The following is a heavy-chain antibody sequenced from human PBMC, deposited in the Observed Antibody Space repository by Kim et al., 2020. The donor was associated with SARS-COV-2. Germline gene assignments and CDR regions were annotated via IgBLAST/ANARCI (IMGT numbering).Heavy chain of an antibody. V-gene: IGHV1-24*01. CDR3: ATDAHMIVVVPRYYYYGMDV. Sequence: ASVKVSCKVSGYTLTELSMHWVRQAPGKGLEWMGGFDPEDGETIYAQKFQGRVTMTEDTSTDTAYMELSSLISEDTAVYYCATDAHMIVVVPRYYYYGMDVWGQGTTVTVSS. J-gene: IGHJ6*02. CDR1: GYTLTELS. CDR2: FDPEDGET. D-gene: IGHD3-22*01.